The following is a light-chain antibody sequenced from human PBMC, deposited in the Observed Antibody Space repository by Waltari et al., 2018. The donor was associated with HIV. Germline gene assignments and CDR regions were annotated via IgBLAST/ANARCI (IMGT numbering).Light chain of an antibody. CDR1: NSNIGNNY. Sequence: QSVLTQPPSASATPGQRVTISCYGTNSNIGNNYVYSYQQLQGTARKVLIYRNNYRPSGVPDRFSGSKSGTSASLAISGLRSEDEADYYCATWDDNLSGWVFGGGTKLTAL. CDR3: ATWDDNLSGWV. CDR2: RNN. V-gene: IGLV1-47*01. J-gene: IGLJ3*02.